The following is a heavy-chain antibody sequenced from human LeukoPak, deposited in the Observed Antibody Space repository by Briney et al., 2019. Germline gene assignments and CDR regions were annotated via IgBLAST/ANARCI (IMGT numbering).Heavy chain of an antibody. D-gene: IGHD5-18*01. V-gene: IGHV3-23*01. CDR2: ISESGSGT. J-gene: IGHJ4*02. Sequence: GGSLRLSYAVSGLTFSRYAMSWVRQAPGKGLEWVSAISESGSGTYYADSVKGRFTISRDNSKDTLSLQMNSLRAEDTAVYYCAKDIAQGYTFGSIEQDYWGQGTLVTVSS. CDR1: GLTFSRYA. CDR3: AKDIAQGYTFGSIEQDY.